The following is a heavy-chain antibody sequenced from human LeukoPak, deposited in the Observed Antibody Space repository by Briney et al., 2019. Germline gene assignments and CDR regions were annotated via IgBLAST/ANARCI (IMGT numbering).Heavy chain of an antibody. CDR2: IRYDGSNK. J-gene: IGHJ4*02. CDR1: GFTFSSYA. V-gene: IGHV3-30*02. D-gene: IGHD2-2*01. CDR3: AKDRWLYCSSTSCSLDY. Sequence: GGSLRLSCAASGFTFSSYAMHWVRQAPGKGLEWVAFIRYDGSNKYYADSVKGRFTISRDNSKNTLYLQMNSLRAEDTAVYYCAKDRWLYCSSTSCSLDYWGQGTLVTVSS.